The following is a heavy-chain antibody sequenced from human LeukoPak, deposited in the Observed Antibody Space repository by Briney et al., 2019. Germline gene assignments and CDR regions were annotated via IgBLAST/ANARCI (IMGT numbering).Heavy chain of an antibody. J-gene: IGHJ4*02. CDR1: GFTFSSYA. CDR2: IGGGGVST. Sequence: GGSLRLSCAASGFTFSSYAMSWVRQAPGKGLEWVSGIGGGGVSTYYADSVKGRFTISRDNSKNTLFLQMNSLRAEDTAVYYCARGISDPFDYWGQGTLVTVSS. CDR3: ARGISDPFDY. V-gene: IGHV3-23*01. D-gene: IGHD2-21*02.